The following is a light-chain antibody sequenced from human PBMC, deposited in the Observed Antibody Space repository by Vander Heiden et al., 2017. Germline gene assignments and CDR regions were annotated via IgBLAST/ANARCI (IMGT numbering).Light chain of an antibody. Sequence: ILFTQSPPTLSLSPGERATLSCRASQTISSWLAWYQQKPGKAPRLLIYDASSWASGIPARFSGSGSGTDFTLTISSLQPDDFAVYYCQQRSNWLWTFGQGTKVEIK. CDR3: QQRSNWLWT. CDR1: QTISSW. V-gene: IGKV3-11*01. J-gene: IGKJ1*01. CDR2: DAS.